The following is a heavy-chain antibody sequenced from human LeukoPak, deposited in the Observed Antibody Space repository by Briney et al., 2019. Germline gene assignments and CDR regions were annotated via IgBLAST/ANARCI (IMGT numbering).Heavy chain of an antibody. CDR1: GYSFSSYA. D-gene: IGHD1-1*01. CDR2: ISAQNGNT. J-gene: IGHJ6*02. V-gene: IGHV1-18*01. CDR3: ARSTSGTTWNYYYCGLDV. Sequence: ASVKVSCKASGYSFSSYAITWVRQAPGQGLEWMGWISAQNGNTKYAQKSQARVTMTTDTSRSTAYMELRSLRSDDTAVYYCARSTSGTTWNYYYCGLDVWGQGTTVTVSS.